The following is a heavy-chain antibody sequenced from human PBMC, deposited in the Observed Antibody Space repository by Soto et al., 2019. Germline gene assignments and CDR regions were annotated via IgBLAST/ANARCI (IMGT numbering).Heavy chain of an antibody. V-gene: IGHV3-11*01. CDR3: AISGWLYYFDY. D-gene: IGHD6-19*01. Sequence: GSLRLSCAASGFTFSDYYMSWVRQAPGKGLEWISYISSSGATIYYADSVKGRFNISRDDAKNSLFLQMNDLRVEDTAVYYCAISGWLYYFDYWGQGILVTVSS. CDR2: ISSSGATI. CDR1: GFTFSDYY. J-gene: IGHJ4*01.